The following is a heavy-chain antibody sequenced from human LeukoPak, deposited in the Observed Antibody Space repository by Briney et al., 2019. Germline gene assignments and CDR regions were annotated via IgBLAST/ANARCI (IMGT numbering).Heavy chain of an antibody. CDR2: IHTSGST. V-gene: IGHV4-4*07. Sequence: SETLSLTSTDSVGSITIYYLTYSRHPAGKRLWCMCRIHTSGSTNYNPSLNSLVTMSVDTSKNQFPLILSSVTAADTAMYYCAREFSGTSIAARVFDSWGQGTLVTVSS. D-gene: IGHD6-6*01. CDR3: AREFSGTSIAARVFDS. J-gene: IGHJ4*02. CDR1: VGSITIYY.